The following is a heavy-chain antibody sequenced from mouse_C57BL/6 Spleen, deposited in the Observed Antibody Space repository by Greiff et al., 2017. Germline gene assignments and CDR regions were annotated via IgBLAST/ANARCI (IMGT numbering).Heavy chain of an antibody. V-gene: IGHV1-26*01. J-gene: IGHJ3*01. CDR1: GYTFTDYY. Sequence: EVQLQQSGPELVKPGASVKISCKASGYTFTDYYMNWVKQSHGKSLEWIGDINPNNGGTSYKQKFKGKATLTVDKSSSTAYMELRSLTSEDSAVYYCARVGGYDYGFAYWGQGTLVTVSA. CDR3: ARVGGYDYGFAY. CDR2: INPNNGGT. D-gene: IGHD2-4*01.